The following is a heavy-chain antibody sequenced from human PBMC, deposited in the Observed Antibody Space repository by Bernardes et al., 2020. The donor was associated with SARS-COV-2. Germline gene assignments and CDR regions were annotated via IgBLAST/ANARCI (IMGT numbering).Heavy chain of an antibody. D-gene: IGHD5-18*01. CDR2: ISHNGST. V-gene: IGHV4-59*08. CDR1: SGSISSYH. CDR3: ARRGRGYNYAKHDF. J-gene: IGHJ4*02. Sequence: TLSLTCTVSSGSISSYHWSWIRQPPGKGLEWIGYISHNGSTNYNPSLKSRVTFSVDTSKNHFSLRLHSVIAADTAVYYCARRGRGYNYAKHDFWGQGILVTVSS.